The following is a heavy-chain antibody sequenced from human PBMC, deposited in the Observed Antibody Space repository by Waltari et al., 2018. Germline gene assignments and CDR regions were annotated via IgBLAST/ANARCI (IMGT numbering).Heavy chain of an antibody. Sequence: EVQLLQSGAEVKRPGATVKISCKVSGYTFTDYYIHWVQQAPGKGLEWMGLVDPENGETVYAEKFRDRLTITADTSTDTSYMELSSLRSEDTAFYYCTTLFVAVTGTNYSFDSWGQGALVTVSS. CDR2: VDPENGET. J-gene: IGHJ4*02. CDR3: TTLFVAVTGTNYSFDS. D-gene: IGHD2-21*02. V-gene: IGHV1-69-2*01. CDR1: GYTFTDYY.